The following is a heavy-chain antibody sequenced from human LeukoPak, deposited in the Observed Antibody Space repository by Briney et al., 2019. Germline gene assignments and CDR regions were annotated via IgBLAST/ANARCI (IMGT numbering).Heavy chain of an antibody. J-gene: IGHJ6*03. Sequence: PSETLSLTCNVSGASVGNYFWSWLRQPAGKGLEWIGRLYISGNTKYNPSLKSRVTISVDKSKNQLSLKLSSVTAADTAVYYCAGTFTIFGVAAYYYYMDVWGKGTTVTVSS. CDR3: AGTFTIFGVAAYYYYMDV. D-gene: IGHD3-3*01. CDR2: LYISGNT. V-gene: IGHV4-4*07. CDR1: GASVGNYF.